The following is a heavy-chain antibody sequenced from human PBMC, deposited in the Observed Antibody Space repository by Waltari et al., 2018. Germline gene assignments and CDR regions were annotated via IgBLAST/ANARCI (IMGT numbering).Heavy chain of an antibody. CDR3: VRLRSNMTPFDP. D-gene: IGHD2-8*01. J-gene: IGHJ5*02. CDR1: GDSISSSSYY. CDR2: IYYSGST. Sequence: QLQLQGSGPGQVNPSETLSLTCTVSGDSISSSSYYWGWIRQPPGKGLEWIGSIYYSGSTYYNPSLKSRLSISVDTPKNQFSLKLSSVTAADAAIYYCVRLRSNMTPFDPWGQGTLVTVSS. V-gene: IGHV4-39*01.